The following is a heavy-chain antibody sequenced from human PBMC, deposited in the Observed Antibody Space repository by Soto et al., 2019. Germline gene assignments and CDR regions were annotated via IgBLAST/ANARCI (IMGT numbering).Heavy chain of an antibody. CDR1: GYTFTSYG. J-gene: IGHJ5*02. D-gene: IGHD2-15*01. V-gene: IGHV1-18*01. Sequence: QVQLVQSGAEVKKPGASVKVSCKASGYTFTSYGISWVRQAPGQGLEWMGWISAYNGNTNFEQKLEGRVTMTKDKSTSTAYMELRSLRSDDTAVYYCARAERGYCSGGSCYLWGQGTLVTVSS. CDR2: ISAYNGNT. CDR3: ARAERGYCSGGSCYL.